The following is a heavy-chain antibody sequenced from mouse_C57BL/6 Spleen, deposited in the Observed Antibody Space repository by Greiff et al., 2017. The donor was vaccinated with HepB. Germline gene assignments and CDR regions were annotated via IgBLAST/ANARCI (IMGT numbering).Heavy chain of an antibody. J-gene: IGHJ1*03. CDR1: GYTFTSYT. V-gene: IGHV1-4*01. D-gene: IGHD2-4*01. CDR3: ASDYYDLGYFDV. Sequence: QVQLQQSGAELARPGASVKMSCKASGYTFTSYTMHWVKQRPGQGLDWIGYINPSSGYTKYNQKFKDKATLTADKSSSTAYMQLSSLTSEDSAVYYCASDYYDLGYFDVWGTGTTVTVSS. CDR2: INPSSGYT.